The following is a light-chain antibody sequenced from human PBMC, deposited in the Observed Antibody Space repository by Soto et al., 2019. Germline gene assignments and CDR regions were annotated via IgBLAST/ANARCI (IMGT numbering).Light chain of an antibody. CDR2: GAS. Sequence: EIVMTQSPATLSVSPGERATLSCRASQSVSSNLAWYQQKPGQAPRLLIYGASTRATGIPARFSGRGSGTDFSLTISRLEPGDFAVYYCQHYGDSLSITFGQGTRLEIK. V-gene: IGKV3-15*01. CDR3: QHYGDSLSIT. J-gene: IGKJ5*01. CDR1: QSVSSN.